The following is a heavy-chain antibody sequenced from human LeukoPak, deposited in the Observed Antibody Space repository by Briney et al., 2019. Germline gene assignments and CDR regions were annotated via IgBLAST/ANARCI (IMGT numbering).Heavy chain of an antibody. CDR2: ISAYNGNK. CDR3: ARGDCSGGGCYLPEHFRH. V-gene: IGHV1-18*01. J-gene: IGHJ1*01. CDR1: GYTLSSLS. D-gene: IGHD2-15*01. Sequence: ASVKVSCTASGYTLSSLSISWVRQAPGQGLEWMGWISAYNGNKNYAQKLQGRVTMTTDTSTNTAYMELRSLRSDDTAVYYCARGDCSGGGCYLPEHFRHWGQGTLVIVSS.